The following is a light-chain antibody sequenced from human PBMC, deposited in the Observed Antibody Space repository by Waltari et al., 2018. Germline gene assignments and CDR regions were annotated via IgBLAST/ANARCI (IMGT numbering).Light chain of an antibody. V-gene: IGLV2-23*01. Sequence: QSALTQPASVSGSPGQSITISCPGTSSAVASYNIFSWYQQHPGKAPKLMIYEGSKRPSGVSNRFSGSKSGNTASLTISGLQAEDEADYYCCSYAGSSTLVFGGGTKLTVL. CDR2: EGS. CDR1: SSAVASYNI. CDR3: CSYAGSSTLV. J-gene: IGLJ2*01.